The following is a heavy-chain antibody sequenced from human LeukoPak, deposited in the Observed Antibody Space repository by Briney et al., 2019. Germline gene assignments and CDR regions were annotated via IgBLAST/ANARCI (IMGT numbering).Heavy chain of an antibody. CDR2: ISSSSSYI. D-gene: IGHD6-13*01. CDR3: ARDRIDGAAAGTVEDY. V-gene: IGHV3-21*01. Sequence: GGSLRLSCAASGFTFSSYSMNWVRQAPGKGLEWVSSISSSSSYIYYADSVKGRFTISRDNAKISLYLQMNSLGAEDTAVYYCARDRIDGAAAGTVEDYWGQGTLVTVSS. CDR1: GFTFSSYS. J-gene: IGHJ4*02.